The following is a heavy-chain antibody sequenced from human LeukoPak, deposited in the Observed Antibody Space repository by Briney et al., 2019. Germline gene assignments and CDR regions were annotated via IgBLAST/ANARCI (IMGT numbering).Heavy chain of an antibody. CDR2: IWHDGSNK. CDR1: GFTFSNYG. Sequence: PGGSLRLSCAASGFTFSNYGMHWVRQAPGKGLEWVAVIWHDGSNKYYADSVKGRFTISRDNSKNTLFLQMNSLRAEDTAVYYCARDLAAAFDYWGQGTLITVSS. J-gene: IGHJ4*02. V-gene: IGHV3-33*01. D-gene: IGHD6-13*01. CDR3: ARDLAAAFDY.